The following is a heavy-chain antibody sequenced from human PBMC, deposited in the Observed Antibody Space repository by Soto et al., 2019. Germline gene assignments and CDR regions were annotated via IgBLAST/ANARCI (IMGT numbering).Heavy chain of an antibody. J-gene: IGHJ4*02. D-gene: IGHD6-13*01. CDR3: ARSKAAAGTRLSFDS. CDR1: GGTFSSYT. CDR2: FIPIFGTA. Sequence: GASVKVSCKTSGGTFSSYTISWVRQAPGQGLEWMGGFIPIFGTASYAQKFQGRVTITADESTSTGYMELGSLRSEDTAVYFCARSKAAAGTRLSFDSWGQGTQVTVSS. V-gene: IGHV1-69*13.